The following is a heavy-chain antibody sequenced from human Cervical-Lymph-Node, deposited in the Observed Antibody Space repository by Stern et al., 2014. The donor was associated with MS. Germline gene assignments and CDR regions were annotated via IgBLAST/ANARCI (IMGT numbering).Heavy chain of an antibody. CDR1: GYNFTKYY. V-gene: IGHV1-2*06. Sequence: QVQLGQSGADVKKPGASMKVSCKASGYNFTKYYIHWVRQAPGQGLEWMGRINTNSGSTKYAQKVQGRVTFTRDTSDSTADMEASRLMSDDTAVYYCARRVTRNNFDSWGQGTLIIVSS. J-gene: IGHJ4*02. CDR3: ARRVTRNNFDS. CDR2: INTNSGST. D-gene: IGHD4-17*01.